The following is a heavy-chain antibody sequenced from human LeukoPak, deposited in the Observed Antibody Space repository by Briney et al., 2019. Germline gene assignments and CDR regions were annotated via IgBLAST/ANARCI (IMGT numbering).Heavy chain of an antibody. D-gene: IGHD3-22*01. V-gene: IGHV3-53*01. CDR1: GFTVSGNY. CDR2: IYSGGTT. Sequence: GGSLRLSCAASGFTVSGNYMSWVRQPPGKGLEWVSIIYSGGTTYYADSVKGRFTISRDNSKNTLYLQMNSLRAEDTAVYFCARSSITMIVGWFDPWGQGTLVTVSS. J-gene: IGHJ5*02. CDR3: ARSSITMIVGWFDP.